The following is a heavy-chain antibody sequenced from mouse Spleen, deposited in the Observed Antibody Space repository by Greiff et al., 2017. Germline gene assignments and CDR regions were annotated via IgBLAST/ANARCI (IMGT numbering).Heavy chain of an antibody. CDR3: ARADLYGTRNAMDY. V-gene: IGHV1-18*01. D-gene: IGHD2-1*01. J-gene: IGHJ4*01. CDR1: GYTFTDYN. Sequence: VQLQQSGPELVKPGASVKIPCKASGYTFTDYNMDWVKQSHGKSLEWIGDINPNNGGTIYNQKFKGKATLTVDKSSSTAYMELRSLTSEDTAVYYCARADLYGTRNAMDYWGQGTSVTVSS. CDR2: INPNNGGT.